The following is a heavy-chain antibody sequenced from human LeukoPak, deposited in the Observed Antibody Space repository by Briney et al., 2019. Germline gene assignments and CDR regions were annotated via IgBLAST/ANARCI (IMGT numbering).Heavy chain of an antibody. D-gene: IGHD3-10*01. CDR3: VKDIGGDVIPRRFDY. Sequence: GGSLRLSCAASGFTFDDYTMHWVRQVPGKGLEWVSGIAWNSGITGYADSVKGRFTNSRDNAKNSLSLQMNSLRAEDTAFYYCVKDIGGDVIPRRFDYWGQGTLVTVSS. CDR1: GFTFDDYT. J-gene: IGHJ4*02. CDR2: IAWNSGIT. V-gene: IGHV3-9*01.